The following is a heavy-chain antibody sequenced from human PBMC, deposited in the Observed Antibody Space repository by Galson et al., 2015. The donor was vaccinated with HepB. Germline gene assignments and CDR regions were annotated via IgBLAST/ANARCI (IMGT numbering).Heavy chain of an antibody. CDR1: GFTFSNYA. CDR2: ISYDGSNE. D-gene: IGHD6-19*01. V-gene: IGHV3-30-3*01. J-gene: IGHJ4*02. Sequence: ALRLSCAASGFTFSNYAVHWVRQAPGKGLEWVAIISYDGSNEYYADSVKGRFTISRDNSKNTLYLQMNSLRVEDTAVYYCARDRIPVAGSLYFDYWGQGTLVTVSS. CDR3: ARDRIPVAGSLYFDY.